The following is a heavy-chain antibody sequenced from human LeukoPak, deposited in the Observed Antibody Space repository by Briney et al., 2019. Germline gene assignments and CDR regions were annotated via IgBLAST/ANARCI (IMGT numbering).Heavy chain of an antibody. J-gene: IGHJ5*02. CDR1: GGTFSSYA. V-gene: IGHV1-69*13. CDR3: AREIKEARDSSGYYYVLRIDNWFDP. CDR2: IIPIFGTA. Sequence: SVKVSCKASGGTFSSYAISWVRQAPGQGVEWMGGIIPIFGTANYAQKFQGRVTITADESTSTAYMELSSLRSEDTAVYYCAREIKEARDSSGYYYVLRIDNWFDPWGQGTLVTVSS. D-gene: IGHD3-22*01.